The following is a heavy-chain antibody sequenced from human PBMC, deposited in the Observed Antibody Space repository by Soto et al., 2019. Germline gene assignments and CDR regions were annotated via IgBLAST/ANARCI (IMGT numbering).Heavy chain of an antibody. Sequence: GGSLRLSCAASGFTFSSYDMHWVRQATGKGLEWVSAIGTAGDTYYPGSVKGRFTISRENAKNSLYLQMNSLRAEDTAVYYCARVRSQYYYDSSGYYYFDYWGQGTLVTVSS. V-gene: IGHV3-13*01. J-gene: IGHJ4*02. CDR2: IGTAGDT. D-gene: IGHD3-22*01. CDR3: ARVRSQYYYDSSGYYYFDY. CDR1: GFTFSSYD.